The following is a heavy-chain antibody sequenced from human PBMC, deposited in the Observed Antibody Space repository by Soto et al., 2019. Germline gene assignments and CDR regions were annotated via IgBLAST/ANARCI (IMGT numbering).Heavy chain of an antibody. CDR3: PRHVRTNWNYYYYGMEF. Sequence: SETLSRTCTVSVGSISSSRYYLGWILHPPGKGLEWIGSIYYSGSTYYNPSLKSRVTISVDTSKNQFSLKLSSVTAADTAVYYCPRHVRTNWNYYYYGMEFLGQGTTVTVSS. J-gene: IGHJ6*01. V-gene: IGHV4-39*01. CDR1: VGSISSSRYY. CDR2: IYYSGST. D-gene: IGHD1-20*01.